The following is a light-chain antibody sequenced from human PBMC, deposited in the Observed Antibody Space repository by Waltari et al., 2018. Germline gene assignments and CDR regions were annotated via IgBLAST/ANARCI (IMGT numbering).Light chain of an antibody. CDR2: QNN. Sequence: SYEVTQPPSVSVSPGQTVSITCSGDKMGDNYVTWYQQKPGQSPVLVIFQNNKRPSGPPGRFSGSNSGNTATLTISGTQTIDEADYYCQAWDNSKGVFGPGTQVTVL. J-gene: IGLJ1*01. V-gene: IGLV3-1*01. CDR1: KMGDNY. CDR3: QAWDNSKGV.